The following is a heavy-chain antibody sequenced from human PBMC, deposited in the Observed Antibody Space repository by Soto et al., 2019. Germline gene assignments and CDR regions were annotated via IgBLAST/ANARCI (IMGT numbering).Heavy chain of an antibody. CDR1: GGTFSSYA. V-gene: IGHV1-69*12. D-gene: IGHD3-22*01. Sequence: QVQLVQSGAEVKKPGSSVKVSCKASGGTFSSYAISWVRQAPGQGLEWMGGIIPIFGTANYAQKFQGRVRITGEDSTPTAYMELSSLRSEDPAVYYCAGEGGGSGSNWGYYGMDVWGQGTTVTVSS. CDR2: IIPIFGTA. CDR3: AGEGGGSGSNWGYYGMDV. J-gene: IGHJ6*02.